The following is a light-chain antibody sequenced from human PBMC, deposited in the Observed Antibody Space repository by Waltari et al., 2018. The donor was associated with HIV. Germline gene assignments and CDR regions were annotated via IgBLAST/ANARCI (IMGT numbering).Light chain of an antibody. J-gene: IGLJ2*01. Sequence: QSLLTQPPSVSVAPGQRVTISCSGSSSNVGKRPVSWYQQFPGAAPKLLIYENYQRPSDIPDRFSGSKSGSSATLDITGLQAEDEADYYCGAWDDSLRAGIFGGGTKLSVL. CDR1: SSNVGKRP. V-gene: IGLV1-51*02. CDR3: GAWDDSLRAGI. CDR2: ENY.